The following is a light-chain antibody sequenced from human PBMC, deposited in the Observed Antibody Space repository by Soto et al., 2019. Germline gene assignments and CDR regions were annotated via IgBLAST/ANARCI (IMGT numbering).Light chain of an antibody. CDR1: SGHINYA. V-gene: IGLV4-69*01. CDR3: QTWGTAIHDVA. Sequence: QPVLTQSPSASASLGASVKLTCTLSSGHINYAIAWHQQQPEKGPRYLMKLNTDGSHTKGDGIPDRFSGSSSGSERHLTISSLQSEDEADYYCQTWGTAIHDVAFGGGTKLTVL. CDR2: LNTDGSH. J-gene: IGLJ2*01.